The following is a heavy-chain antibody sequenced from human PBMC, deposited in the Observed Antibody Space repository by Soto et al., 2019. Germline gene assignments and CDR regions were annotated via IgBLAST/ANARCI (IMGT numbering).Heavy chain of an antibody. J-gene: IGHJ4*02. CDR3: ARDRGRGYCSGGSCYTDYYFDY. Sequence: ASLKVSCKASGYTFTSYAMHWVRQAPGQRLEWMGWINAGNGNTKYSQKFQGRVTITRDTSASTAYMELSSLRSEDTAVYYCARDRGRGYCSGGSCYTDYYFDYWGQGALVTVS. D-gene: IGHD2-15*01. CDR1: GYTFTSYA. V-gene: IGHV1-3*01. CDR2: INAGNGNT.